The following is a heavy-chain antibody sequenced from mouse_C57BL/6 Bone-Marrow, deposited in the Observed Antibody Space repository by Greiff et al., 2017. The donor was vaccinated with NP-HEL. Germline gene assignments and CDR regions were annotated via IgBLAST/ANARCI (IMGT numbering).Heavy chain of an antibody. CDR1: GYTFTSYW. Sequence: QVQLQQPGAELVKPGASVKMSCKASGYTFTSYWITWVKQRPGQGLEWIGDIYPGSGSTNYNEKFKSKATLTVDTSSSTAYMQLSSLTSEGSAVDYCAREGSDYLYCFDYWGQGTTLTVSS. V-gene: IGHV1-55*01. CDR2: IYPGSGST. CDR3: AREGSDYLYCFDY. D-gene: IGHD2-13*01. J-gene: IGHJ2*01.